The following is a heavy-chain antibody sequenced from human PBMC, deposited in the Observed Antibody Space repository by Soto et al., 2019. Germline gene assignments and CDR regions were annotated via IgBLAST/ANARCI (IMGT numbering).Heavy chain of an antibody. CDR1: GYTFTSYD. V-gene: IGHV1-8*01. CDR3: AKGSWRPYCSDTTCYTINS. J-gene: IGHJ5*02. D-gene: IGHD2-2*02. CDR2: MNPNSGNT. Sequence: GASVKVSCKTSGYTFTSYDVNWVRQATGQGLEWMGWMNPNSGNTGYAQKFQGRVTMTTNTSISTAYMELSGLRSDDTAIYYCAKGSWRPYCSDTTCYTINSWGGGALVAVSS.